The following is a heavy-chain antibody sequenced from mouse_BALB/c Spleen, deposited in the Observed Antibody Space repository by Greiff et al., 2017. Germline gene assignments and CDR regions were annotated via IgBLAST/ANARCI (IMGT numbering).Heavy chain of an antibody. CDR3: ARSRGDWYFDG. J-gene: IGHJ1*01. CDR2: ISSGSSTI. CDR1: GFTFSSFG. Sequence: EVHLVESGGGLVQPGGSRKLSCAASGFTFSSFGMHWVRQAPEKGLEWVAYISSGSSTIYYADTVKGRFTISRDNPKNTLFLQMTSLRSEDTAMYYCARSRGDWYFDGWGAGTTVTVSS. V-gene: IGHV5-17*02.